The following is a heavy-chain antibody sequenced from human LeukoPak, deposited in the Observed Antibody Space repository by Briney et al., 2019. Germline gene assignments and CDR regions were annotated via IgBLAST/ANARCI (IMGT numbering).Heavy chain of an antibody. CDR2: ISAYNGNT. CDR1: GYTFTSYG. V-gene: IGHV1-18*01. J-gene: IGHJ1*01. Sequence: ASVKVSCKASGYTFTSYGISGVRQAPGQGLEWMGWISAYNGNTNYAQKLQGRVTMTTDTSTSTAYMELRSLRSDDTAVYYCARYGGEYDFWSGYPAEYFQHWGQGTLVTVSS. CDR3: ARYGGEYDFWSGYPAEYFQH. D-gene: IGHD3-3*01.